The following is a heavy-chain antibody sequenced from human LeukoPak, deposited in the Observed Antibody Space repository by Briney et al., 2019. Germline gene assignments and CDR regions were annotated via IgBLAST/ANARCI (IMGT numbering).Heavy chain of an antibody. CDR1: GGSISSGDYY. CDR3: ARRYDFWSGNIRNAYDY. V-gene: IGHV4-30-4*01. CDR2: IYYSGST. D-gene: IGHD3-3*01. J-gene: IGHJ4*02. Sequence: SETLSLTCTVSGGSISSGDYYWSWIRQPPGKGLEWIGYIYYSGSTNYNPSLKSRVTISVDTSKNQFSLKLSSVTAADTAVYYCARRYDFWSGNIRNAYDYWGQGTLVTVSS.